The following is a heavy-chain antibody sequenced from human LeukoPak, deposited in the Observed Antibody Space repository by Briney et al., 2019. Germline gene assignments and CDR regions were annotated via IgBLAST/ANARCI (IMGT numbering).Heavy chain of an antibody. J-gene: IGHJ4*02. CDR2: IKQDGSEK. Sequence: GGSLRLSCAASGFTFSSYWMSWVRQAPGKGLEWVAIIKQDGSEKYYVDSVKGRFTISRDNAKNSLYLQMNSLRAEDTAVYYCARGRCCGCGCYSDFDYWGQGTLVTVSS. D-gene: IGHD2-15*01. V-gene: IGHV3-7*03. CDR3: ARGRCCGCGCYSDFDY. CDR1: GFTFSSYW.